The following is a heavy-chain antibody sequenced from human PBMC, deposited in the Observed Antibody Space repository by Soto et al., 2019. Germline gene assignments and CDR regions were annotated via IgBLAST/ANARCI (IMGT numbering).Heavy chain of an antibody. CDR2: VNPNTGLT. J-gene: IGHJ5*02. Sequence: GDSVKVSFKACGYTFTALYMNWVRQAPGQGLEWMGWVNPNTGLTKLAQKFQGRVTMTRDTSISTAYMELTRLTSDDTAVYYCTTLRLDPWGQGTLVTVSS. V-gene: IGHV1-2*02. CDR3: TTLRLDP. CDR1: GYTFTALY. D-gene: IGHD2-21*02.